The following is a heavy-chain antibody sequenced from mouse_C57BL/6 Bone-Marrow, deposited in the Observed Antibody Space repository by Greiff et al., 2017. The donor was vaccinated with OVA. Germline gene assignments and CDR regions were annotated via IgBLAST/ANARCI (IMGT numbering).Heavy chain of an antibody. Sequence: VQLQQSGAELMKPGASVTLSCKATGYTFTGYWIQWVKQRPGHGLEWIGEILPGSGSTNYNEKFKGMAIFTADTSSNTVYMKLSSLQTEDSAIYYCARWFYLNRSNFFDYWGQGTTVTVSS. CDR2: ILPGSGST. V-gene: IGHV1-9*01. CDR1: GYTFTGYW. CDR3: ARWFYLNRSNFFDY. D-gene: IGHD1-1*01. J-gene: IGHJ2*01.